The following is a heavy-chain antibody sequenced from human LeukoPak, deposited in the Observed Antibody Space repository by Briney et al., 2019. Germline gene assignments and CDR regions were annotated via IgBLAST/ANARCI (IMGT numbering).Heavy chain of an antibody. V-gene: IGHV3-74*01. J-gene: IGHJ4*02. CDR2: INSDGRST. CDR3: ARDQGGATRIDY. Sequence: GGSLRLSCAASGVTCNTYWMHWVRQAPGKGLVWVSRINSDGRSTSYADSVKGRFTISRDNAKKTLYLQMNSLRVEETAVYYCARDQGGATRIDYWGQGTLVTVSS. CDR1: GVTCNTYW. D-gene: IGHD1-26*01.